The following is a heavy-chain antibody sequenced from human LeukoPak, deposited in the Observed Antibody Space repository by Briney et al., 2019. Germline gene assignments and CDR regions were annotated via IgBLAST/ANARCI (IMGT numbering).Heavy chain of an antibody. CDR3: ARDKGTYYYDSNQYYFDY. V-gene: IGHV3-30*19. Sequence: PGGSLRLSCAASGFTFSSYGMHWVRQAPGKGLEWVAVISYDGSNKYYADSVKGRFTISRDTSKNTLYLQMNSLRAEDTAVYYCARDKGTYYYDSNQYYFDYWGQGTLVTVSS. CDR1: GFTFSSYG. J-gene: IGHJ4*02. CDR2: ISYDGSNK. D-gene: IGHD3-22*01.